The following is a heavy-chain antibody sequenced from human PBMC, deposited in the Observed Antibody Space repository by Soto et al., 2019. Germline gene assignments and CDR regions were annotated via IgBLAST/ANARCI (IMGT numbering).Heavy chain of an antibody. CDR1: GFTFSSYA. CDR3: AKDSTQYSSSSPPYFDY. Sequence: GGSLRLSCAASGFTFSSYAMSWVRQAPGKGLEWVSAISGSGGSTYYADSVKGRFTISRDNSKNTLYLQMNSLRAEDTAVYYCAKDSTQYSSSSPPYFDYWGQGTLVTVSS. D-gene: IGHD6-13*01. CDR2: ISGSGGST. J-gene: IGHJ4*02. V-gene: IGHV3-23*01.